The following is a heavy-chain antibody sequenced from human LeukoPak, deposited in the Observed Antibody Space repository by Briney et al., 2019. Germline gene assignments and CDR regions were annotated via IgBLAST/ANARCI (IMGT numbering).Heavy chain of an antibody. J-gene: IGHJ4*02. CDR1: GFTFSSYS. CDR2: ISSSSSYK. V-gene: IGHV3-21*01. CDR3: ARGRGGSW. D-gene: IGHD1-26*01. Sequence: PGGSLRLSCAASGFTFSSYSMNWVRQAPGKGLEWVSYISSSSSYKYYADSVKGRFTISRDNAENSLYLQMNSLRAEDTAVYYCARGRGGSWWGQGTLVTVSS.